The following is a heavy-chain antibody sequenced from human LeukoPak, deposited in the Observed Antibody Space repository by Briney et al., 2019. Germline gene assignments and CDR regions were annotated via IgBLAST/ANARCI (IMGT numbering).Heavy chain of an antibody. Sequence: PGGSPRLSCEASGFTFTNYAMAWVRQGPGKGLEWVSGITGSGGKTYYADSVRGRFTISRDNPKNTLYLQMNSLRAEDTAVYYCAKDLSGWELRGYWGQGTLVTVSS. CDR1: GFTFTNYA. CDR3: AKDLSGWELRGY. CDR2: ITGSGGKT. D-gene: IGHD1-26*01. V-gene: IGHV3-23*01. J-gene: IGHJ4*02.